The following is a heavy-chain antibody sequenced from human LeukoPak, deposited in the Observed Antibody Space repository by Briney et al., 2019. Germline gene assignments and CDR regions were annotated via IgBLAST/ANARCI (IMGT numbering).Heavy chain of an antibody. CDR2: IIPIFGTA. Sequence: ASVKVSCKASGGTFSSCAISWVRQAPGQGLEWMGGIIPIFGTANYAQKFQGRVTITADESTSTAYMELSSLRSEDTAVYYCAGQGYCSSTSCPTDDAFDIWGQGTMVTVSS. CDR1: GGTFSSCA. D-gene: IGHD2-2*01. V-gene: IGHV1-69*13. J-gene: IGHJ3*02. CDR3: AGQGYCSSTSCPTDDAFDI.